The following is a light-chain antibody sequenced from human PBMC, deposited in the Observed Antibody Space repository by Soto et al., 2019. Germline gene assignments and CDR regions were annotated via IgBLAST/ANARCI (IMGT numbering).Light chain of an antibody. Sequence: QSALTQPASVSGSPGQTITISCTGTSADIGDYDFVSWYQQLPGKAPKLLIYEVSHRPSGVSNRFSGSKSGNTAYLTISWLQAEDEGDYYCSSYTASSTRVLGTGTKVTVL. CDR3: SSYTASSTRV. CDR2: EVS. CDR1: SADIGDYDF. V-gene: IGLV2-14*01. J-gene: IGLJ1*01.